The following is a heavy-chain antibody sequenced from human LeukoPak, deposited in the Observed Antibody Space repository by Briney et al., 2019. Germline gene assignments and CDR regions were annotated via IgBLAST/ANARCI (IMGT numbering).Heavy chain of an antibody. CDR2: IYYSGST. CDR1: GGSISSSSYY. Sequence: PSETLSLTCTVSGGSISSSSYYWGWIRQPPGKGLEWIGSIYYSGSTNYNPSLKSRVTISVDTSKNQFSLKLSSVTAADTAVYYCARLGNDYGDYHTDYWGQGTLVTVSS. D-gene: IGHD4-17*01. V-gene: IGHV4-39*07. CDR3: ARLGNDYGDYHTDY. J-gene: IGHJ4*02.